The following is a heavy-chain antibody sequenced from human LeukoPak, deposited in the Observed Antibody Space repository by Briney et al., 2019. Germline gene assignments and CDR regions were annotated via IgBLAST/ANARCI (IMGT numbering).Heavy chain of an antibody. Sequence: SETLSLTCTVSGGSISSYYWSWIRQPPGKGLEWIGYIYYSGSTNYNPSLKSRVTISVDTSKNQFSLKLSSVTAADTAVYYCARDNGIAAAGTRFDPWGQGTLVTVSS. CDR1: GGSISSYY. J-gene: IGHJ5*02. D-gene: IGHD6-13*01. CDR2: IYYSGST. V-gene: IGHV4-59*12. CDR3: ARDNGIAAAGTRFDP.